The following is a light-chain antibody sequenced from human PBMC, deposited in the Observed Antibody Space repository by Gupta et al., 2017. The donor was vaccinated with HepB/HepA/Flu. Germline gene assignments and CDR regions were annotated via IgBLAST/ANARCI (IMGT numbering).Light chain of an antibody. Sequence: DIQMTQSPSSLSASVGDRVTITCQASQDISNYLNWYQQKPGKAPKLLIYDASNVETGVPSRFSGSGSGTDFTFTISSRQPEDFATYYCQHEYNLLSTFGHGTNVDIK. CDR1: QDISNY. V-gene: IGKV1-33*01. CDR3: QHEYNLLST. J-gene: IGKJ3*01. CDR2: DAS.